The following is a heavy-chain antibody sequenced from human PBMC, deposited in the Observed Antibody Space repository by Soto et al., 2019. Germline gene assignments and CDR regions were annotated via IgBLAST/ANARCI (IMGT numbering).Heavy chain of an antibody. CDR1: GFTFGSYA. D-gene: IGHD3-3*01. V-gene: IGHV3-23*01. CDR2: ISASAGTT. CDR3: AKLDLDYDFWRGQQF. Sequence: GGSLRLSCAASGFTFGSYAMSWVRQAPWKGLEWVSAISASAGTTYYTDSVKGRFTISRDNSKNTLYLQMNSLGAEDTAVYYCAKLDLDYDFWRGQQFWGQGTMVTVSS. J-gene: IGHJ4*02.